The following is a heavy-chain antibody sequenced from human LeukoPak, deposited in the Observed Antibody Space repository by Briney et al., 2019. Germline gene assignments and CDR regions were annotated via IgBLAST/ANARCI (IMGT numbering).Heavy chain of an antibody. V-gene: IGHV3-21*01. CDR2: IGGSSSSI. CDR1: GFTFSSYS. Sequence: KPGGSLRLSCTASGFTFSSYSMNWVRQAPGKGLEWVSSIGGSSSSIYYADSVKGRFNISRDNAKNSLYLQMSSLRAEDTAVYYCTREHSEAFDIWGQGTMVTVSS. CDR3: TREHSEAFDI. J-gene: IGHJ3*02. D-gene: IGHD2-15*01.